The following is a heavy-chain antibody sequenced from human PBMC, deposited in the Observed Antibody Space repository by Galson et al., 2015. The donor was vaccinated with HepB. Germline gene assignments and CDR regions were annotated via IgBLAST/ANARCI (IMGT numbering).Heavy chain of an antibody. D-gene: IGHD3-9*01. CDR2: IYYSGTT. Sequence: LSLTCTVSGGSISSGDYSWCWIRPPPGRRLELIGYIYYSGTTYYNPSLESRVTISVDTSKNPFSLKLSSVTAADTAVYYCARGLSHHDILTGYYWECWFDPWGQGTLVTVSS. V-gene: IGHV4-30-4*01. CDR1: GGSISSGDYS. J-gene: IGHJ5*02. CDR3: ARGLSHHDILTGYYWECWFDP.